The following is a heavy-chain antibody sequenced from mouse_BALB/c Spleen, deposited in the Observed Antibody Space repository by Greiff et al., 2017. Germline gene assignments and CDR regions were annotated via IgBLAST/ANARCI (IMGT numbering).Heavy chain of an antibody. CDR2: IDPENGNT. D-gene: IGHD2-4*01. Sequence: VQLQQSGAELVRPGALVKLSCKASGFNIKDYYMHWVKQRPEQGLEWIGWIDPENGNTIYDPKFQGKATMTADTSSNTAYLQLSSLTSEDTAVYYGNAGLVITTAMDYWGQGTSVTVSS. J-gene: IGHJ4*01. CDR3: NAGLVITTAMDY. CDR1: GFNIKDYY. V-gene: IGHV14-1*02.